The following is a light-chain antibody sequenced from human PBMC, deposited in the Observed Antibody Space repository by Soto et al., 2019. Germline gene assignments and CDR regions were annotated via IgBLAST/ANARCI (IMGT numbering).Light chain of an antibody. CDR3: HQYDSWT. J-gene: IGKJ1*01. Sequence: EIVLRQSPGTRYLSPGETATLSCRASQSFNSIYLAWYQQKPGQAPRLLIYGASSRATGIPDRFSGSGSGTDFTLTISRLEPEDFAVYYCHQYDSWTFGQGTKVDIK. CDR1: QSFNSIY. CDR2: GAS. V-gene: IGKV3-20*01.